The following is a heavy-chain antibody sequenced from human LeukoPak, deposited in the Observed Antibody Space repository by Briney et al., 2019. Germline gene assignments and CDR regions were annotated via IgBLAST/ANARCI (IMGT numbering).Heavy chain of an antibody. V-gene: IGHV4-59*01. J-gene: IGHJ4*02. D-gene: IGHD1-26*01. CDR3: ARAGIVGATHHFDY. CDR2: IYYSGST. Sequence: PSETLSLTCTVSGGSISSYYWSWIRKPPGKGLEWIGYIYYSGSTNYTPFLKSRVTISVDTSKNHFSLKMSSVTAADTAVYYCARAGIVGATHHFDYWGQGTLVTVSS. CDR1: GGSISSYY.